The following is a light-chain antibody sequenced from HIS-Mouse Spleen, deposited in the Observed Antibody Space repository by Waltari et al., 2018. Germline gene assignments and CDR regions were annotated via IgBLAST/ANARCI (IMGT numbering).Light chain of an antibody. J-gene: IGLJ1*01. CDR3: SSYAGSNNYV. Sequence: QSALTQPPSASGSPGQSVTISCTGTSSDVGGYNYVSWYQQHPGKAPKLMIYEVSKRPSGGPDRFSGSKSGNTASLTVSGLQAEYEADYYCSSYAGSNNYVFGTGTKVTVL. CDR2: EVS. CDR1: SSDVGGYNY. V-gene: IGLV2-8*01.